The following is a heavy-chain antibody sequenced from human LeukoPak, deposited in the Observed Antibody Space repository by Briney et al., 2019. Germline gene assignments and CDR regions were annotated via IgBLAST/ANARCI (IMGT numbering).Heavy chain of an antibody. V-gene: IGHV1-46*01. CDR2: INPSGGST. Sequence: ASVKVSCKASGYTFTSYYMHWVRQAPGQGLEWMGIINPSGGSTSYAQKFQGRVTMTRDTSTSTVYMELSSLRSEDTAVYYCARVNSSIWYIGNYFDYWGQGTLVTVSS. CDR1: GYTFTSYY. D-gene: IGHD6-13*01. CDR3: ARVNSSIWYIGNYFDY. J-gene: IGHJ4*02.